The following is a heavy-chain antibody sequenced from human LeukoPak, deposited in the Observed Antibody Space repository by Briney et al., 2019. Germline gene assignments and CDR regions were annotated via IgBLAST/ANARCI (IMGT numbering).Heavy chain of an antibody. CDR2: ISGSGGNT. Sequence: GGSLRLSCAASRFTFSSYALSWVRQTSGQGLAWVSGISGSGGNTNYADSVKGRFTISRDNSKNTLYLQMNTLKAEDTALYYCARVPHYYFGSGSYQFDSWGQGTLVAVSS. V-gene: IGHV3-23*01. D-gene: IGHD3-10*01. J-gene: IGHJ4*02. CDR3: ARVPHYYFGSGSYQFDS. CDR1: RFTFSSYA.